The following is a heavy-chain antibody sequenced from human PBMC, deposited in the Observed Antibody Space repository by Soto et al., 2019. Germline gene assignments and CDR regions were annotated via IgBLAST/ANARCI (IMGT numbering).Heavy chain of an antibody. CDR3: ARMEGGVVVPHFDY. CDR1: GYTFTSYG. CDR2: ISAYNGNT. J-gene: IGHJ4*02. D-gene: IGHD3-22*01. Sequence: ASVKVSCKASGYTFTSYGISWVRQAPGQGLEWMGWISAYNGNTNYAQKLQGRVTMTTDTSTSTAYMELRSLRSDDTAVYYCARMEGGVVVPHFDYWGQGTLVTVSS. V-gene: IGHV1-18*01.